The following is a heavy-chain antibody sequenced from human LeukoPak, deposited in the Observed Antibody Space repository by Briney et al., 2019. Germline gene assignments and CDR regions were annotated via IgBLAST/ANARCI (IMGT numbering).Heavy chain of an antibody. D-gene: IGHD3-3*01. J-gene: IGHJ5*02. V-gene: IGHV3-30*02. CDR1: GFTFSSYG. Sequence: PGGSLRLSCAASGFTFSSYGMHWVRQAPGKGLEWVAFIRYDGSNKYYADSVKGRFTISRDNAKNSLYLQMNSLRAEDTAVYYCARDTYYDFWSAKGIWFDPWGQGTLVTVSS. CDR2: IRYDGSNK. CDR3: ARDTYYDFWSAKGIWFDP.